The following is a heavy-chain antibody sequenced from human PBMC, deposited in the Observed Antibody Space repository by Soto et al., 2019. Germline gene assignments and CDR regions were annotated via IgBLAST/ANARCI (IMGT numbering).Heavy chain of an antibody. CDR1: GGSISSRSHH. CDR3: ARRDYIGSYHFDY. D-gene: IGHD1-26*01. Sequence: SETLSLTCTVSGGSISSRSHHWGWIRQAPGRGLEWIGTISDSGNTYSNSSLRGRVTISVDPAKNQFSLRLTSVTAADTAVYYCARRDYIGSYHFDYWGQGALVTVSS. CDR2: ISDSGNT. V-gene: IGHV4-39*01. J-gene: IGHJ4*02.